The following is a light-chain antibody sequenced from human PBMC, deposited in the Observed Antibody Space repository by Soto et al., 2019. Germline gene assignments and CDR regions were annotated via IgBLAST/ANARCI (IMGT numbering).Light chain of an antibody. CDR1: QTVFRNF. CDR3: QHFSSSSYT. J-gene: IGKJ2*01. V-gene: IGKV3-20*01. CDR2: GAS. Sequence: EIVLTQSPGTLSLSPGQRATLSCGASQTVFRNFLAWYQQKPGQAPRLLIYGASNRATGIPDRFSGSGSGTGFTLTISSVEPEDFAVYYCQHFSSSSYTFGQGTKLDIK.